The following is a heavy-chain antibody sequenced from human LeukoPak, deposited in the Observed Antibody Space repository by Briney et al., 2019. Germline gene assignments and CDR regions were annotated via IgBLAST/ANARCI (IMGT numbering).Heavy chain of an antibody. Sequence: GGSLRLSCAASGFTVSSKYMSWVRQAPGKGLEWVSVIYSSGSTYYADSVKGRFTSSRVNSKNTLYLQMNSLRAEDTAVYYCARGGKYYDILTGYSDSFAFDIWGQGTMVTVSS. J-gene: IGHJ3*02. CDR1: GFTVSSKY. CDR3: ARGGKYYDILTGYSDSFAFDI. CDR2: IYSSGST. V-gene: IGHV3-66*01. D-gene: IGHD3-9*01.